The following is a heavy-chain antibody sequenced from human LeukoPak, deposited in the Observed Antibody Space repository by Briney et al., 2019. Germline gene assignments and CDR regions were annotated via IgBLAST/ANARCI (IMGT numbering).Heavy chain of an antibody. CDR1: GGTFSSYA. V-gene: IGHV1-69*13. CDR3: ARGVSLNYGDSLDY. CDR2: IIPIFGTA. Sequence: SVKVSCKASGGTFSSYAISWVRQAPGQGLEGMGGIIPIFGTANYAQKFQGRVTITADESTSTAYMELSSLRSEDTAVYYCARGVSLNYGDSLDYWGQGTLVTVSS. J-gene: IGHJ4*02. D-gene: IGHD4-17*01.